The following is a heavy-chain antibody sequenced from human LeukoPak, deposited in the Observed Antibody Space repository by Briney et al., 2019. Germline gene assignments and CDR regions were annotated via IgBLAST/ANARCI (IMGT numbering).Heavy chain of an antibody. D-gene: IGHD5-18*01. Sequence: SETLSLTCAVYGGSFSGYYWSWIRQPPGKGLEWIGEINHSGSTNYNPSLKSRVTISVDTSKNQFSLKLSSVTAADTAVYYCARDPGEGGYSYGSDAFDIWGQGTMVTVSS. J-gene: IGHJ3*02. CDR1: GGSFSGYY. CDR2: INHSGST. CDR3: ARDPGEGGYSYGSDAFDI. V-gene: IGHV4-34*01.